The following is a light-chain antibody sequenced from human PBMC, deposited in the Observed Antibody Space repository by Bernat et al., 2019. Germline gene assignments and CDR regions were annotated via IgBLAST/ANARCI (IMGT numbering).Light chain of an antibody. CDR1: QSLVYSDGNTY. CDR2: KVS. CDR3: MQGTHWPWK. Sequence: DVVMTQSPLSLPVTLGQPASISCRSSQSLVYSDGNTYLNWFQQRPGQSPRRLIYKVSNRDSGVPDRFSGSGSGTDFTLKISRVEAEDVGLYYCMQGTHWPWKFGQGTKVEIK. J-gene: IGKJ1*01. V-gene: IGKV2-30*01.